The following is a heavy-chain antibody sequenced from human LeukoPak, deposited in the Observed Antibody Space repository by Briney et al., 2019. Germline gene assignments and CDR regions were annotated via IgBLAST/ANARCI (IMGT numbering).Heavy chain of an antibody. Sequence: ASVKVSCKASGYTFTSYYMHWVRQAPGQGPEWMGIISPSGGSTSYAQKFQGRVTMTRDTSTSTVYMELSSLRSEDTAVYYCAKTYSSSWYYFDYWGQGTLVTVSS. CDR1: GYTFTSYY. CDR2: ISPSGGST. CDR3: AKTYSSSWYYFDY. D-gene: IGHD6-13*01. J-gene: IGHJ4*02. V-gene: IGHV1-46*01.